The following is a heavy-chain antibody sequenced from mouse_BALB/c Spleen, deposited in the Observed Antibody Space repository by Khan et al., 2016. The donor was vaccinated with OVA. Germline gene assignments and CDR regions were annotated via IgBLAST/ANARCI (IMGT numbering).Heavy chain of an antibody. D-gene: IGHD1-1*01. V-gene: IGHV3-2*02. CDR3: ARIYGGDFDC. Sequence: QLEESGPGLVKPSQSLSLTCTVSGFSITSDYAWNWIRQFPGNKLEWMGFISYSGNTNYNPSLKSRISFTRDTSKNQFFLQLNSVTTEDTATYYCARIYGGDFDCWGQGTTLTVSS. J-gene: IGHJ2*01. CDR1: GFSITSDYA. CDR2: ISYSGNT.